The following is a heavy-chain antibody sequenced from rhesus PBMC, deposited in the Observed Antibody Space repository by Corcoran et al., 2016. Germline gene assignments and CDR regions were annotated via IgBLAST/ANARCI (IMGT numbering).Heavy chain of an antibody. V-gene: IGHV4-65*01. J-gene: IGHJ4*01. CDR2: ISGSSGST. Sequence: QVQLQESGPGLVKPSETLSLTCAVSGGSVSSSNWWSWIRQPPGKGLEWIGYISGSSGSTYYNPSLKCRVTISTDTSKSQFSLKLSSVNAADTAVYYCAREDPGGIAAAGVDYWGQGVLVTVSS. D-gene: IGHD6-43*01. CDR1: GGSVSSSNW. CDR3: AREDPGGIAAAGVDY.